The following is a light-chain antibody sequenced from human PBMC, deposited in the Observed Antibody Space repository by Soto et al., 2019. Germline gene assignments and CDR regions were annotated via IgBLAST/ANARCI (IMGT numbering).Light chain of an antibody. J-gene: IGLJ1*01. Sequence: ALTQPASVSGSPGQSITISCTGTSSDIGHYKYVSWYQQHPGKAPKLIIYDVSNRPSGVSDRFSGSKSGNTASLTISGLQAEDEADYYCTSYTSNSPRYVFGTGTKVTVL. CDR1: SSDIGHYKY. V-gene: IGLV2-14*03. CDR2: DVS. CDR3: TSYTSNSPRYV.